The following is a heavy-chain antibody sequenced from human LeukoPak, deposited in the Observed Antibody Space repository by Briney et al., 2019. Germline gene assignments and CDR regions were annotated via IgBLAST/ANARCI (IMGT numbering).Heavy chain of an antibody. CDR2: ISSSGSTI. D-gene: IGHD3-10*02. Sequence: GGSLRLSCAASGFTFSGYSMNWVRQAPGKGLEWVSYISSSGSTIYYADSVKGRFTISRDNAKNSLYPQMNSLRAEDTAVYYCAELGITMIGGVWGKGTTVTISS. CDR3: AELGITMIGGV. J-gene: IGHJ6*04. V-gene: IGHV3-48*04. CDR1: GFTFSGYS.